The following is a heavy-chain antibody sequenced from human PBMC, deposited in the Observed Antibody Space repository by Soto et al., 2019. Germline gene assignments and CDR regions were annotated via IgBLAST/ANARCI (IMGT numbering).Heavy chain of an antibody. CDR1: GFTFSSYG. V-gene: IGHV3-30*18. Sequence: QVQLVESGGGVVQPGRSLRLSCAASGFTFSSYGMHWVRQAPGKGLEWVAVISYDGSNKYYADSVKGRFTISRDNSKNTLYLQMNSLRAEDTAVYYCVKDLLVGWGPSVAFDIWGQGTMVTVSS. J-gene: IGHJ3*02. CDR3: VKDLLVGWGPSVAFDI. D-gene: IGHD1-26*01. CDR2: ISYDGSNK.